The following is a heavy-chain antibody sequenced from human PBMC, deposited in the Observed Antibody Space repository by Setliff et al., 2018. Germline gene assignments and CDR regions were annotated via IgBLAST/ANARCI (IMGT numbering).Heavy chain of an antibody. V-gene: IGHV4-39*07. J-gene: IGHJ6*02. Sequence: SETLSLTCTVSGGSISSSRYYWGWIRQPPGKGLEWIGGIYYSGSTYYNPSLKSRVTISVDTSKNQFSLKPSSVTAADTAVYYCARVSGMGSPPYYYYYYGMDVWGQGTTVTVSS. D-gene: IGHD6-25*01. CDR2: IYYSGST. CDR3: ARVSGMGSPPYYYYYYGMDV. CDR1: GGSISSSRYY.